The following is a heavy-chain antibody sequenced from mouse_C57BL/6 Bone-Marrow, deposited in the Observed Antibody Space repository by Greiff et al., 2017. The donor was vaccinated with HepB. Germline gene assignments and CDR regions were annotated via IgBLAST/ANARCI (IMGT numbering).Heavy chain of an antibody. CDR1: GYTFTSYW. Sequence: QVQLKQPGAELVMPGASVKLSCKASGYTFTSYWMHWVKQRPGQGLEWIGEIDPSDSYTNYNQKFKGKSTLTVDKSSSTAYMQLSSLTSEDSAVYYCARSRWDYFDYWGQGTTLTVSS. V-gene: IGHV1-69*01. CDR3: ARSRWDYFDY. CDR2: IDPSDSYT. D-gene: IGHD4-1*01. J-gene: IGHJ2*01.